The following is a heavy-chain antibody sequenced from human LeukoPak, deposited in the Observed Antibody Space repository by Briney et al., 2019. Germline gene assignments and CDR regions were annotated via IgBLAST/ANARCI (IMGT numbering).Heavy chain of an antibody. V-gene: IGHV4-31*03. Sequence: SETLSLTCTVSGGSISSGGYYWSWIRQHPGKGLEWIGYIYYSGSTYYNPSLKSRVTISVDTSKNQFSLKLSSVTAADTAVYYCARAKSQHAVAMDYWGQGTLVTVSS. D-gene: IGHD2-2*01. CDR1: GGSISSGGYY. J-gene: IGHJ4*02. CDR3: ARAKSQHAVAMDY. CDR2: IYYSGST.